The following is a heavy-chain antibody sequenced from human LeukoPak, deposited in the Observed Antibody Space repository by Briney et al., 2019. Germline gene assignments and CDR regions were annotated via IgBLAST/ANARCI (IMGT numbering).Heavy chain of an antibody. CDR3: AKGLHSSSWNDAFDI. CDR2: IRFDSTNY. CDR1: GFTFKYYG. J-gene: IGHJ3*02. V-gene: IGHV3-30*02. Sequence: PGGSLRLSCGASGFTFKYYGMHWVRQAPGKGLEWVAFIRFDSTNYYYADSVKGRFTISRDNSQNTLYLQMNSLRVEDTAMYYCAKGLHSSSWNDAFDIWGQGTVVTVSS. D-gene: IGHD6-13*01.